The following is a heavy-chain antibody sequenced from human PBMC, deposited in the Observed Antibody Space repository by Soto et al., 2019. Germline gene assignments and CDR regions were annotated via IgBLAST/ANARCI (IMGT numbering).Heavy chain of an antibody. CDR1: GFTVKIYA. CDR2: ISGSGGST. Sequence: PWCSLRLACAASGFTVKIYAMSWVRQAPGKGLEWVSAISGSGGSTYYADSVKGRFTISRDNSKNTLYLQMNSLRAEDTAVYYCAKNPVSVVVIIFLDYWGQGTLVTVSS. V-gene: IGHV3-23*01. D-gene: IGHD3-22*01. J-gene: IGHJ4*02. CDR3: AKNPVSVVVIIFLDY.